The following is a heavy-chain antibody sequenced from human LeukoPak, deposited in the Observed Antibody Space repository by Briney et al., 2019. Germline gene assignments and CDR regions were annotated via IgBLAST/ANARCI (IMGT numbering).Heavy chain of an antibody. Sequence: ASVKVSCKASGGTFSSYAISWVRQAPGQGLEWMGGIIPIFGTANYAQKFQGRVTITTDESTSTAYMELSSLRSEDTAVYYCARGDLTGYSKVAWFDPWGQGTLVTVSS. CDR3: ARGDLTGYSKVAWFDP. J-gene: IGHJ5*02. CDR1: GGTFSSYA. V-gene: IGHV1-69*05. CDR2: IIPIFGTA. D-gene: IGHD3-9*01.